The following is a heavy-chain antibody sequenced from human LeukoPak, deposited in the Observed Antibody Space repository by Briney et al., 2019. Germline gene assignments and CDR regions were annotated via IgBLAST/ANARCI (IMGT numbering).Heavy chain of an antibody. CDR2: IYPGDSNT. J-gene: IGHJ4*02. D-gene: IGHD2-15*01. Sequence: GESLKISCKGSEYSFTNYWIGWVRQMLGRGLEWMGIIYPGDSNTRYSPSFQGQVTISVDRSISTAYLQWSSLKASDTAMYYCARLGYCTGGNCFYFFDYWGQGTLLTVSS. CDR1: EYSFTNYW. CDR3: ARLGYCTGGNCFYFFDY. V-gene: IGHV5-51*01.